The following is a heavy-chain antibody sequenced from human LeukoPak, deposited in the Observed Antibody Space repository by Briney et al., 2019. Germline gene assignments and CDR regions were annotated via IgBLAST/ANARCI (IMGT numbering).Heavy chain of an antibody. Sequence: GSSVKVSCKASGGTFSSYAISWVRQAPGQGLEWMGWISAYNGNTNYAQKLQGRVTMTTDTSTSTAYMELRSLRSDDTAVYCCARGDPYYGSGSYYVNFDFWGQGTLVTVSS. CDR2: ISAYNGNT. V-gene: IGHV1-18*01. D-gene: IGHD3-10*01. CDR3: ARGDPYYGSGSYYVNFDF. J-gene: IGHJ4*02. CDR1: GGTFSSYA.